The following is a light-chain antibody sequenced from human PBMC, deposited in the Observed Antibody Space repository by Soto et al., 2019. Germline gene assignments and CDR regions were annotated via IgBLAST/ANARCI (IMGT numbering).Light chain of an antibody. J-gene: IGLJ2*01. CDR2: DVR. CDR1: SSDVGGYNC. Sequence: QSALTQPASVSGSPGQSITISCTGTSSDVGGYNCISWYQQHPGKAPKFIIYDVRNRPSGVSNRFSGSRSGNTASLTISGLQAEDEADYYCSSYTSSSTVIFGGGTKVTVL. CDR3: SSYTSSSTVI. V-gene: IGLV2-14*01.